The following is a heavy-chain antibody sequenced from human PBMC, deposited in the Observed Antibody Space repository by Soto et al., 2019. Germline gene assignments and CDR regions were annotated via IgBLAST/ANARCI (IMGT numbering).Heavy chain of an antibody. CDR3: AKDWPGTSSVTSDC. V-gene: IGHV3-48*01. CDR1: GFTFSSYS. J-gene: IGHJ4*02. D-gene: IGHD4-17*01. Sequence: GGSLRLSCAASGFTFSSYSMNWVRQAPGKGLEWVSYIGSSSSTIYYADSVKGRFTISRDNAKNSLYLQMNSLRAEDTAIYYCAKDWPGTSSVTSDCWGQGTLVTVSS. CDR2: IGSSSSTI.